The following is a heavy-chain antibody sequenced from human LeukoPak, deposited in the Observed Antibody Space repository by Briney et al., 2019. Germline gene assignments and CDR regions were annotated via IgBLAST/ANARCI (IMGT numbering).Heavy chain of an antibody. CDR2: ISGSGGST. CDR3: AKETVVVVAATPDAFDI. CDR1: GFTFSDYH. D-gene: IGHD2-15*01. V-gene: IGHV3-23*01. Sequence: PGGSLRLSCAASGFTFSDYHMNWIRQAPGKGLEWVSGISGSGGSTHYADSVKDRFTISRDNSKNTLYLQMNSLRAEDTAVYYCAKETVVVVAATPDAFDIWGQGTMVTVSS. J-gene: IGHJ3*02.